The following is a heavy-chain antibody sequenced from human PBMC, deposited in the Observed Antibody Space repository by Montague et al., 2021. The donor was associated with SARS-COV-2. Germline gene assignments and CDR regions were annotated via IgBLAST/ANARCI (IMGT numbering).Heavy chain of an antibody. CDR3: ARGGGLRNYGMDA. CDR1: GFTVTSNY. Sequence: ETLSLTCAASGFTVTSNYMSWVRQAPGKGLEWVSVIYDGGSTYYADSXKGRFTISRDNSKNTLYLQMNSLRAEDTAVYYCARGGGLRNYGMDAWGQGTTVTVSS. CDR2: IYDGGST. J-gene: IGHJ6*02. V-gene: IGHV3-53*01. D-gene: IGHD5-12*01.